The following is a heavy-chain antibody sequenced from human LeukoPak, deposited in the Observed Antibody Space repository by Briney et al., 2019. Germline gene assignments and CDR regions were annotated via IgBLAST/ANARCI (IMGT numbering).Heavy chain of an antibody. CDR2: IRYDGSNK. CDR3: AKDWSIAARPRGYYFDY. Sequence: PGGSLRLSCAASGFTFCSYGMHWVRQAPGKGLEWVAFIRYDGSNKYYADSVKGRFTISRDNSKNTLYLQMNSLRAEDTAVYYCAKDWSIAARPRGYYFDYWGQGTLVAVSS. CDR1: GFTFCSYG. J-gene: IGHJ4*02. D-gene: IGHD6-6*01. V-gene: IGHV3-30*02.